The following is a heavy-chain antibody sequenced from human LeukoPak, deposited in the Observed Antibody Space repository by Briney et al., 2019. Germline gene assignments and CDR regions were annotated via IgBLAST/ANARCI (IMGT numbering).Heavy chain of an antibody. Sequence: PGGSLRLSCAASGFTFSDYDMNWVRQAPGKGLGWVSSISSSSIYVSYADVVKGRFTISRDNSKNALYLRMNSLRAEDTAVYYCAHWGSSGPFDYWGQGTLVTVSS. J-gene: IGHJ4*02. CDR1: GFTFSDYD. CDR2: ISSSSIYV. CDR3: AHWGSSGPFDY. D-gene: IGHD6-6*01. V-gene: IGHV3-21*04.